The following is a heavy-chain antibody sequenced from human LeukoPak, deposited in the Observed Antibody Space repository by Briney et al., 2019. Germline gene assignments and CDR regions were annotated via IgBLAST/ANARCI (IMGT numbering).Heavy chain of an antibody. Sequence: SETLPLTCAVSGGSISSGGYSWSWIRQPPGKGLEWIGYIYHSGSTYYNQSLKSRVTISVDRSKNQFSLKLSSVTAADTAVYYCARAGYCSSTSCLDAFDIWGQGTMVTVSS. CDR2: IYHSGST. CDR3: ARAGYCSSTSCLDAFDI. V-gene: IGHV4-30-2*01. D-gene: IGHD2-2*01. J-gene: IGHJ3*02. CDR1: GGSISSGGYS.